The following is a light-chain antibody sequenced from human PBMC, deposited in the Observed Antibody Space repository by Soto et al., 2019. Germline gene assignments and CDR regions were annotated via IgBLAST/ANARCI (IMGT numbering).Light chain of an antibody. CDR1: QSVASA. CDR2: GAS. CDR3: QNYKYWPYT. J-gene: IGKJ2*01. V-gene: IGKV3-15*01. Sequence: EVLMTQSQDILSVSPGETAILSCRASQSVASALAWYQQRPGQPPRVIMYGASVRSTGPPDRFSGSGSGTEFTLTITSLQSEDFAVYFCQNYKYWPYTFGQGTKVDIK.